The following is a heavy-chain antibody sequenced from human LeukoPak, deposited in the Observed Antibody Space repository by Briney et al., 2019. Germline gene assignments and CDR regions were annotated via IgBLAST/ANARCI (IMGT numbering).Heavy chain of an antibody. CDR2: IIPILGIA. D-gene: IGHD3-22*01. Sequence: SVKVSCKTSGGTFSSYTISWVRQAPGQGLEWMGRIIPILGIANYAQKFQGRVTITADKSTSTAYMELSSLRSEDTAVYYCARARGDYDSSGYYYYYYGMDVWGQGTTVTVSS. V-gene: IGHV1-69*02. CDR1: GGTFSSYT. CDR3: ARARGDYDSSGYYYYYYGMDV. J-gene: IGHJ6*02.